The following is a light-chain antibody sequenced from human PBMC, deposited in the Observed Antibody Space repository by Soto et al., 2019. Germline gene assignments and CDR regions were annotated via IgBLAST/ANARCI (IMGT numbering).Light chain of an antibody. V-gene: IGKV1-39*01. CDR1: ETISTF. CDR2: GAS. J-gene: IGKJ4*01. CDR3: QQFFSAVLT. Sequence: DIQLTQSPSSLSAYLGDSITITCRASETISTFLNWYQVQPGKAPRLLVYGASYLQVGVPVRFRASGSGTLFTLTIDKLQREVLASYFCQQFFSAVLTFGGGTRVDI.